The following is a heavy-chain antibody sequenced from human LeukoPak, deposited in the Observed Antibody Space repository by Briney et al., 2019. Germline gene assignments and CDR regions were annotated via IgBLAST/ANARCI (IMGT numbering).Heavy chain of an antibody. V-gene: IGHV3-9*01. CDR1: GFTFDDYA. Sequence: SGGSLRLSCAASGFTFDDYAMHWVRQAPGKGLEWVSGISWNSGSIGYADSVKGQFTISRDNAKNSLYLQMNSLRAEDTALYYCAKDVRSPSAFDIWGQGTMVTVSS. CDR2: ISWNSGSI. CDR3: AKDVRSPSAFDI. J-gene: IGHJ3*02.